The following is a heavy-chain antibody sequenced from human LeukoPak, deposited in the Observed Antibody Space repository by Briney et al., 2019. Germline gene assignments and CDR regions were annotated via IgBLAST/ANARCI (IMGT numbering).Heavy chain of an antibody. CDR2: IYHSGST. CDR3: AHSYYYDRVWFDP. CDR1: GYSISSGYY. D-gene: IGHD3-22*01. J-gene: IGHJ5*02. V-gene: IGHV4-38-2*02. Sequence: SETLSLTCTVSGYSISSGYYWGWIRQPPGKGLEWIGSIYHSGSTYYNPSLKSRVTISVDTSKNQFSLKLSSVTAADTAVYYCAHSYYYDRVWFDPWGQGTLVTVSS.